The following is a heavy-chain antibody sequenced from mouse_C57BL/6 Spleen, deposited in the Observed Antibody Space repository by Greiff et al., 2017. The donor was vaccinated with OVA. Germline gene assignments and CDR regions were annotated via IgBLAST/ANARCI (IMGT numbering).Heavy chain of an antibody. D-gene: IGHD2-3*01. CDR3: ARYDGYSWFAY. J-gene: IGHJ3*01. Sequence: QVQLQQSGAELVRPGASVKLSCKASGYTFTDYYINWVKQRPGQGLEWIARIYPGSGNTYYNEKFKGKATLTAEKSSSTAYMQLSSLTSEDSAVYFCARYDGYSWFAYWGQGTLVTVSA. CDR2: IYPGSGNT. CDR1: GYTFTDYY. V-gene: IGHV1-76*01.